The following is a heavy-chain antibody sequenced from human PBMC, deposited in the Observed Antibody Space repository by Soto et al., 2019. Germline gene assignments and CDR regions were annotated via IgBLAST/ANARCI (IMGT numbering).Heavy chain of an antibody. V-gene: IGHV4-59*01. CDR3: ARDSTWGIGYFDY. CDR1: CGSISSYF. J-gene: IGHJ4*02. Sequence: EPLSLTCTVSCGSISSYFWSWILHPPGKGLEWIGYIYYTGSTNYNPSLKSRVTISVDTSKNQFSLKLSSVTAADTAVYYCARDSTWGIGYFDYWGQGTLVTVSS. D-gene: IGHD3-16*01. CDR2: IYYTGST.